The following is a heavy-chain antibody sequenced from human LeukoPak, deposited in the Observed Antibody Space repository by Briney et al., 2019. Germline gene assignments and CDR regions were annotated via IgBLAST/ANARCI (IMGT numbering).Heavy chain of an antibody. CDR2: IYHSVST. D-gene: IGHD1-26*01. V-gene: IGHV4-4*02. CDR3: AREEVGANPIDS. Sequence: PSETLSLTCAVSGGSISSNNWWTWVRQPPGKGLEWIGEIYHSVSTNYNPSLKSRVTISVDKSKNQFSLNLSSVTAADTAVYYCAREEVGANPIDSWGQGTLVTVSS. J-gene: IGHJ5*01. CDR1: GGSISSNNW.